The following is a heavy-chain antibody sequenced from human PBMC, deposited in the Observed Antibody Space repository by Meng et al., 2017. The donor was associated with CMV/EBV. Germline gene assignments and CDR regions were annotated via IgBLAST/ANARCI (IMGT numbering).Heavy chain of an antibody. J-gene: IGHJ4*02. Sequence: QVQLQQWGAGLLKPSETLSLTCAVYGGSFSGYYWSWIRQPPGKGLEWIGEINHSGSTNYNPSLKSRVTISVDTSKNQFPLKLSSVTAADTAVYYCARVWDSGWDYWGQGTLVTVSS. V-gene: IGHV4-34*01. CDR3: ARVWDSGWDY. CDR1: GGSFSGYY. CDR2: INHSGST. D-gene: IGHD3-22*01.